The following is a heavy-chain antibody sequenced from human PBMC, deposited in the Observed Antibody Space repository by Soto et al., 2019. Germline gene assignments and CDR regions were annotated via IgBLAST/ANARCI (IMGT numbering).Heavy chain of an antibody. Sequence: EVPLVESGGGVVQPGGSLRLSCVDSGFTFSSYWMSCVRQAPVKGLEWVGNIKQDGSEENYVDSVKGRFTISRDNAKNSMYMQMNSLRVEDTAVYYCARIAASGRGWDVWGQGTTVVVSS. CDR1: GFTFSSYW. J-gene: IGHJ6*02. CDR2: IKQDGSEE. D-gene: IGHD6-13*01. V-gene: IGHV3-7*01. CDR3: ARIAASGRGWDV.